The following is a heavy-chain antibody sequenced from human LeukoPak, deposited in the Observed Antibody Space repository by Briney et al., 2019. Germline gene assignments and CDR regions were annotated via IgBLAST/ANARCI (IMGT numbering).Heavy chain of an antibody. CDR3: ARVYGDYAYFDY. J-gene: IGHJ4*02. Sequence: SETLSLTCTVSGGSISSYYWSWIRQPPGRGLEWIGYIYYSGSTNYNPSLKSRVTISVDTSKNQFSLKLSSVTAADTAVYYCARVYGDYAYFDYWGQGTLVTVSS. CDR2: IYYSGST. CDR1: GGSISSYY. D-gene: IGHD4-17*01. V-gene: IGHV4-59*01.